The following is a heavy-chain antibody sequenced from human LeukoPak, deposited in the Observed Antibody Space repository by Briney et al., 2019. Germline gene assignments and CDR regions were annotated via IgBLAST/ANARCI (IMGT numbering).Heavy chain of an antibody. D-gene: IGHD3-10*01. Sequence: ASVTVSFTSSGYIFTSYYIHWVRQAPGQGLEWMGWINPNTGGTNYAQNFQGRVTMTRDTSVTTAYMDLNRLTSDDTAVYYCARDKGGNYYPPDYWGQGTLVTVSS. CDR1: GYIFTSYY. J-gene: IGHJ4*02. CDR3: ARDKGGNYYPPDY. V-gene: IGHV1-2*02. CDR2: INPNTGGT.